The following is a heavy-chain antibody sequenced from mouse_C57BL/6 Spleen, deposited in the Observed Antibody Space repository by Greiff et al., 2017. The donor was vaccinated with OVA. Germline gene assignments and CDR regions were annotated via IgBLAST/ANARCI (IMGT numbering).Heavy chain of an antibody. CDR2: IYPRSGNT. D-gene: IGHD3-2*02. Sequence: VQRVESGAELARPGASVKLSCKASGYTFTSSGISWVKQRTGQGLEWIGEIYPRSGNTYYNEKFKGKATLTADKSSSTAYMELRSLTSEDSAVYFCARQETAQALKDYWGQGTTLTVSS. CDR1: GYTFTSSG. V-gene: IGHV1-81*01. J-gene: IGHJ2*01. CDR3: ARQETAQALKDY.